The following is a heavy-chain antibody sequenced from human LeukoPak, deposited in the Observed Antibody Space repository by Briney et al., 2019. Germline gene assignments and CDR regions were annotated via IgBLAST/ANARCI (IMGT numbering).Heavy chain of an antibody. CDR3: ARGGVYSSNSGDNYYGIDV. Sequence: PSETLSLTCAVYGGSFSGYYWSWIRQPPGTGLEWVGEINLSGSTNYNPYLKSLVTMSVDTSKNQFSLKLSPVTAEDTAGYYCARGGVYSSNSGDNYYGIDVGGQGTTVSVSS. CDR2: INLSGST. D-gene: IGHD6-13*01. J-gene: IGHJ6*02. CDR1: GGSFSGYY. V-gene: IGHV4-34*01.